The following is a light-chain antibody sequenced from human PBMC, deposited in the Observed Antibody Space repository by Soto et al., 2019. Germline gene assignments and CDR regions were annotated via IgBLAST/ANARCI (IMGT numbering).Light chain of an antibody. CDR2: GAS. V-gene: IGKV3-20*01. CDR3: QQYGSSPWT. CDR1: QSVSNNY. Sequence: EIELTQSPGTLSLSPGERATLSCRASQSVSNNYLAWYQQKPGQAPRLLIYGASNRATGIPDRFSGSGSGTDFTLTISRLQPDDFAVYYCQQYGSSPWTFGQGTKVDIK. J-gene: IGKJ1*01.